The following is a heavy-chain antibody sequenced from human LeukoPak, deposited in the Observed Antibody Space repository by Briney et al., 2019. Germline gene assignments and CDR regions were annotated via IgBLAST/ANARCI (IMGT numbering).Heavy chain of an antibody. CDR1: GGTFSSYA. V-gene: IGHV1-69*05. D-gene: IGHD3-22*01. CDR3: ARDRLGDSSGYYSRWFDP. J-gene: IGHJ5*02. CDR2: IIPIFGTA. Sequence: SVKVSCKASGGTFSSYAISWVRQAPGQGLEWMGGIIPIFGTANYAQKFQGRVTITTDESTSTAYMELSSLRSEDAAVYYCARDRLGDSSGYYSRWFDPWGQGTLVTVSS.